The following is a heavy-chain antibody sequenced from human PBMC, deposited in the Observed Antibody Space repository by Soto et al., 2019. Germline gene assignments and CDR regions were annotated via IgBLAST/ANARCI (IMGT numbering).Heavy chain of an antibody. CDR3: ARDSSGYDILTGYYKD. J-gene: IGHJ4*02. D-gene: IGHD3-9*01. V-gene: IGHV3-21*01. CDR2: ISSSSSYI. Sequence: GGSLRLSCAASGFTFSSYSMNWVRQAPGKGLEWVSSISSSSSYIYYADSVKGRFTISRDNAKNSLYLQMNSLRAEDTAVYYCARDSSGYDILTGYYKDWGQGTLVTVSS. CDR1: GFTFSSYS.